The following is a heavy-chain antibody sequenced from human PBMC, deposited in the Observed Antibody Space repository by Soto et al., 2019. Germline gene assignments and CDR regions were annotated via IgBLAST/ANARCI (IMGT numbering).Heavy chain of an antibody. J-gene: IGHJ5*02. CDR2: ISSSSYT. CDR1: GFTFSDYY. CDR3: ARVTLSDYYDSSGYYSNWFGP. D-gene: IGHD3-22*01. V-gene: IGHV3-11*06. Sequence: PGGSLRLSCAASGFTFSDYYMSWIRQAPGKGLEWVSYISSSSYTNYADSVKGRFTISRDNAKNSLYLQMNSLRAEDTAVYYCARVTLSDYYDSSGYYSNWFGPWGQGTLVT.